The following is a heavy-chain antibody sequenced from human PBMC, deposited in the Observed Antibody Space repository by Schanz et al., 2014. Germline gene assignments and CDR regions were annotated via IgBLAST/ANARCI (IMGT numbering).Heavy chain of an antibody. Sequence: GAEVKKPGASVRVSCKASGYTFTTYAMSWVRQAPGQGLEWVGWISVYTGNTKYGQKVQGRVTMTTDTSTSTAYMALTDLRSDDTAVYYCARDRRFFDRDDLYYFDSWGQGTLVTVSS. V-gene: IGHV1-18*01. CDR2: ISVYTGNT. CDR1: GYTFTTYA. CDR3: ARDRRFFDRDDLYYFDS. D-gene: IGHD3-3*01. J-gene: IGHJ4*02.